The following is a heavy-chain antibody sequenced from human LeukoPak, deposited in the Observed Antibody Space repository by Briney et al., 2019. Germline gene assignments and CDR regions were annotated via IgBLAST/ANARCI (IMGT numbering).Heavy chain of an antibody. CDR1: GFTFDDYG. CDR2: IKQDGSEK. CDR3: ARAPPTVTTLFDY. D-gene: IGHD4-17*01. V-gene: IGHV3-7*01. Sequence: PGGSLRLSCVASGFTFDDYGISWVRQAPGKGLEWVANIKQDGSEKYYVDSVKGRFTISRDNAKNSLYLQMNSLRAEDTAVYYCARAPPTVTTLFDYWGQGTLVTVSS. J-gene: IGHJ4*02.